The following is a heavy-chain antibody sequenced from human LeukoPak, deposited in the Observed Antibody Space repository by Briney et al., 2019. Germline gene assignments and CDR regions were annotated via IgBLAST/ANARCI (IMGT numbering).Heavy chain of an antibody. CDR2: IYHSGST. J-gene: IGHJ3*02. Sequence: SETPSLTCTVSGGSISRSNWLSWVRQPPGKGLEWIWEIYHSGSTNYNPSLKSRVTISVDKSRNQFSLKLSPVTAADTAVYYCETYMAVNGWGDFDIWGQGTMVTVSS. CDR1: GGSISRSNW. V-gene: IGHV4-4*02. D-gene: IGHD6-19*01. CDR3: ETYMAVNGWGDFDI.